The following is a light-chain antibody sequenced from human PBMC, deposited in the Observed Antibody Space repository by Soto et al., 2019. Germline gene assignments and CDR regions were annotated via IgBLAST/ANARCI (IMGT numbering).Light chain of an antibody. Sequence: QSVLTQPASVSGSPGQSITISCSGTSSDFGGYNVVSWYQQHPGKAPKLIIYEGPKRPSGVSNRFSGSKSGNAASLTISGLQTEDEADYYCCSYADTSTFWVVFGGGTKVTVL. J-gene: IGLJ3*02. CDR3: CSYADTSTFWVV. CDR1: SSDFGGYNV. CDR2: EGP. V-gene: IGLV2-23*03.